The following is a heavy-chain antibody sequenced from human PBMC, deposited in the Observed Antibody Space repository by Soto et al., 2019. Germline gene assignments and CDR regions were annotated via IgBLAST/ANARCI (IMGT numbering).Heavy chain of an antibody. D-gene: IGHD3-22*01. J-gene: IGHJ4*02. CDR3: AKDNSYDSSGYYTY. Sequence: GGSLRLSCAASGFTFSSYAMSWVRQAPGKGLEWVSAISGSGGSTYYADSVKGRFTISRDNSKNTLYLQMNSLRAEDTAVYYCAKDNSYDSSGYYTYWGQGTLVTVSS. CDR1: GFTFSSYA. CDR2: ISGSGGST. V-gene: IGHV3-23*01.